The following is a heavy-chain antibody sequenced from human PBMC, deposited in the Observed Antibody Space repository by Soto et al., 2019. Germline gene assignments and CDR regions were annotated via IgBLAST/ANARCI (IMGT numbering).Heavy chain of an antibody. CDR3: ASDRPDSVTRGWYFDI. J-gene: IGHJ2*01. D-gene: IGHD3-22*01. Sequence: EVQLVESGGGLVQPGGSLRLSCAASGFTFRSYDMHCVRQATGKGLEWVSGIGTGGDTYYPGSVKGRFTISRENAKNSLDLEMNSLRAEDTAVYYCASDRPDSVTRGWYFDIWGRGTLVTVSS. V-gene: IGHV3-13*01. CDR2: IGTGGDT. CDR1: GFTFRSYD.